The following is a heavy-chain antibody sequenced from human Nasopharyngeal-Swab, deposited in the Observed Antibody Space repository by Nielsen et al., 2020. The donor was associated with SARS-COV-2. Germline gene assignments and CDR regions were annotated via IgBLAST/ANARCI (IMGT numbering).Heavy chain of an antibody. Sequence: GGSLRLSCAASAFTFSGYWMNWVRQAPGKGLEWVAIIKQDGSEKYYVDSVKGRFTIPRDNAKNSLYLQRNSLRVEDTAVYYCARVPGGYDSSGYYFDQWGQGTLVTVSS. CDR3: ARVPGGYDSSGYYFDQ. D-gene: IGHD3-22*01. CDR1: AFTFSGYW. CDR2: IKQDGSEK. V-gene: IGHV3-7*01. J-gene: IGHJ4*02.